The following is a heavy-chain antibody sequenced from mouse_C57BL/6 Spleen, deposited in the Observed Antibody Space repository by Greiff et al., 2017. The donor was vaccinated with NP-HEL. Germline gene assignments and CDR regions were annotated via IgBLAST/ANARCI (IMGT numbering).Heavy chain of an antibody. Sequence: EVNLVESGGGLVKPGGSLKLSCAASGFTFSDYGMHWVRPAPETGLEWVAYISSGSSTFYYADTGKGRFTIPGDNDKNTRFLQMTSLRSEDTAMYYCARPGLRVGAWWAYWGQGTLVTVSA. CDR1: GFTFSDYG. J-gene: IGHJ3*01. D-gene: IGHD1-1*01. V-gene: IGHV5-17*01. CDR2: ISSGSSTF. CDR3: ARPGLRVGAWWAY.